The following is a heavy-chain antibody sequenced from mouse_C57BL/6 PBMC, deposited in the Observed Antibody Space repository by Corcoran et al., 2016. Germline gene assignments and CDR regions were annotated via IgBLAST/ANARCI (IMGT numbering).Heavy chain of an antibody. Sequence: QIQLQQSGPELVKPGASVKISCKASGYTFTDYNINWVKQRPGQGLEWIGWIYPGSGNTKYNEKFKGKATLTVDTSSSTAYMQLSSLTSEDSAVYFCARQQIYYGNPYAMDYWGQGTPVTVSS. J-gene: IGHJ4*01. CDR1: GYTFTDYN. CDR3: ARQQIYYGNPYAMDY. V-gene: IGHV1-84*01. D-gene: IGHD2-1*01. CDR2: IYPGSGNT.